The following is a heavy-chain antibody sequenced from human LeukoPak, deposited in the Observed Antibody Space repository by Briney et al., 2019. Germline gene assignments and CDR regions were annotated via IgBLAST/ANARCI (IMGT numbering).Heavy chain of an antibody. CDR3: ARCRFEYSSSLDAFGI. CDR2: INPNSGGT. V-gene: IGHV1-2*02. J-gene: IGHJ3*02. D-gene: IGHD6-6*01. CDR1: GYTFTGYY. Sequence: ASVKVSCTASGYTFTGYYMHWVRQAPGQGLEWMGWINPNSGGTNYAQKFQGRVTMTRDTSISTAYMELSRLRSDDTAVYYCARCRFEYSSSLDAFGIWGQGTMVTVSS.